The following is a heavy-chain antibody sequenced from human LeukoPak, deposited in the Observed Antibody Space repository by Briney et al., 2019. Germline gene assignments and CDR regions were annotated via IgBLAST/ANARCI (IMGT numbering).Heavy chain of an antibody. Sequence: GRSLRLSCAASGFTFSSYTMLWVRQAPGKGLEWVASFSYDGSKKNYADSVKGRFTISRDTSRNTLYLQMNSLRPGDTAVYYCARDRHYYESSGFYPEAFDIWGQGTMVTVSS. V-gene: IGHV3-30*16. D-gene: IGHD3-22*01. CDR3: ARDRHYYESSGFYPEAFDI. J-gene: IGHJ3*02. CDR2: FSYDGSKK. CDR1: GFTFSSYT.